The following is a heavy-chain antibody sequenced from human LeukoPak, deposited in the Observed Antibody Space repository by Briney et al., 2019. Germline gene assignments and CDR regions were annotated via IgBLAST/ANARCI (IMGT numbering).Heavy chain of an antibody. CDR3: AKDTKGLLLWFGEAYMDV. CDR1: GFTFSDYY. Sequence: GGSLRLSCAASGFTFSDYYMSWIRQAPGKGLEWVSYISSSGSTIYYADSVKGRFTISRDNAKNSLYLQMNSLRAEDTAVYYCAKDTKGLLLWFGEAYMDVWGKGTTVTISS. D-gene: IGHD3-10*01. V-gene: IGHV3-11*01. CDR2: ISSSGSTI. J-gene: IGHJ6*03.